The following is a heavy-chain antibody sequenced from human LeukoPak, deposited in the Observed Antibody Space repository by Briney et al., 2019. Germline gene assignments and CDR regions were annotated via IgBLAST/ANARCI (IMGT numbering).Heavy chain of an antibody. Sequence: PGRSLRLSCAASGFTFSSYGMHWVRQAPGKGLEWVAVISYDGSNKYYADSVKGRFTISRDNSKNTLYLQTNSLRAEDTAVYYCAKDRVAGRGDYWGQGTLVTVSS. D-gene: IGHD6-19*01. V-gene: IGHV3-30*18. CDR3: AKDRVAGRGDY. J-gene: IGHJ4*02. CDR1: GFTFSSYG. CDR2: ISYDGSNK.